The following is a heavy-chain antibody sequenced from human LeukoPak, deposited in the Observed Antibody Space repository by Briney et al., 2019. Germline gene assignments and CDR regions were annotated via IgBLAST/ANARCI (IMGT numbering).Heavy chain of an antibody. Sequence: SETLSLTCTVSGASISNLYLSWIRQPAGKGLEWIGRLYDSGSTNYNPSLKSRVTMSVDTSTNQFFLKMTSVTAADTGVYSCARDSGTTGEVRFDPWGRGTLVTVSS. CDR3: ARDSGTTGEVRFDP. CDR2: LYDSGST. J-gene: IGHJ5*02. D-gene: IGHD3-10*01. V-gene: IGHV4-4*07. CDR1: GASISNLY.